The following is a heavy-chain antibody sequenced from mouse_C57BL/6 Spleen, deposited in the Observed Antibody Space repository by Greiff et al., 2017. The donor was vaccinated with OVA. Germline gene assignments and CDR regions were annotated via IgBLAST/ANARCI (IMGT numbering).Heavy chain of an antibody. CDR2: IYPGDGDT. Sequence: QVQLQQSGPELVKPGASVKISCKASGYAFSSSWMNWVKQRPGKGLEWIGRIYPGDGDTNYNGKFKGKATLTADKSSSTAYMQLSSLTSEDSAVYFCARSSYDYDGGYYAMDYWGQGTSVTVSS. V-gene: IGHV1-82*01. J-gene: IGHJ4*01. CDR1: GYAFSSSW. D-gene: IGHD2-4*01. CDR3: ARSSYDYDGGYYAMDY.